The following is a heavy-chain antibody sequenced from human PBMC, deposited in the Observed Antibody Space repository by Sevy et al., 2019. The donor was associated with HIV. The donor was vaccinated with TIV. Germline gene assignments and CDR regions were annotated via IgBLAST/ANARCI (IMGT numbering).Heavy chain of an antibody. J-gene: IGHJ6*02. CDR2: ISSSGTTK. CDR1: GFTFSDYY. D-gene: IGHD3-16*02. CDR3: ARDGRRRLGELSMSYYYYGMDV. Sequence: GGSLRLSCAASGFTFSDYYMRWIRQAPGKGLECISYISSSGTTKYYADSVKGRFTISRDNAKNSLYLQMNSLRAEDTAVYYCARDGRRRLGELSMSYYYYGMDVWGQGTTVTVSS. V-gene: IGHV3-11*01.